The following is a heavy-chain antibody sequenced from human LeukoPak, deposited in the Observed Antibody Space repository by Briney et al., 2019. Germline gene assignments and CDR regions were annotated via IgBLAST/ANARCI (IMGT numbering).Heavy chain of an antibody. Sequence: GRSLRLSCAASGFTFSSYGMHWVRQAPGKGLEWVAVISYDGSNKYYADSVKGRFTISRDNSKNTHYLQMNSLEIEDTAVYYCARGIPSDYWGQGALVTVSS. J-gene: IGHJ4*02. CDR2: ISYDGSNK. CDR1: GFTFSSYG. V-gene: IGHV3-30*03. CDR3: ARGIPSDY.